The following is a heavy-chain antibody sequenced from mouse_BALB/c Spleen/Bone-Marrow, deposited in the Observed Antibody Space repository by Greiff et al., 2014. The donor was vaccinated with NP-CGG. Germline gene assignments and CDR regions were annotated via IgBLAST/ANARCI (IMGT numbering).Heavy chain of an antibody. Sequence: QVQLKESGAELARPGASVKLSCKASGYTFTSYWMQWVEQRPGQGLEWIGAIYPGDGDTRYTQKFKGKATLTADKSSSTAYMQLSSLASEDSAVYYCARGFPFDYWGQGTTLTVSS. J-gene: IGHJ2*01. CDR1: GYTFTSYW. CDR3: ARGFPFDY. CDR2: IYPGDGDT. V-gene: IGHV1-87*01.